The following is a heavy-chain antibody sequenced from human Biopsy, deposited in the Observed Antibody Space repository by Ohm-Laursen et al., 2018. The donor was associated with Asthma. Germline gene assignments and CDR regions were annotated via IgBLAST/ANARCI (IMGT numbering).Heavy chain of an antibody. J-gene: IGHJ3*01. Sequence: SVKVSCKASGYTFIHFAIHWVRQAPGQRLEWMGWINAGDGNTKYSQKFQGGVTITRDTSASTAYMDLRSLRSEDTAMYYCARTYYDFLTGQVNDAFALWGQGTMVTVSS. V-gene: IGHV1-3*01. CDR2: INAGDGNT. CDR1: GYTFIHFA. D-gene: IGHD3-9*01. CDR3: ARTYYDFLTGQVNDAFAL.